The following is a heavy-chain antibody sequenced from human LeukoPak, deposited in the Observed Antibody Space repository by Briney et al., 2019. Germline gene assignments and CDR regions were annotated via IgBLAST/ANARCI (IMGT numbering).Heavy chain of an antibody. Sequence: SVRVSCKASGGTFSSYAISWVRQAPGQGLEWMGGIIPIFGTANYAQKFQGRVTITADESTSTAYMELSSLRSEDTAVYYCAREGGGSYGFDYWGQGTLVTVSS. V-gene: IGHV1-69*13. CDR3: AREGGGSYGFDY. CDR1: GGTFSSYA. CDR2: IIPIFGTA. J-gene: IGHJ4*02. D-gene: IGHD1-26*01.